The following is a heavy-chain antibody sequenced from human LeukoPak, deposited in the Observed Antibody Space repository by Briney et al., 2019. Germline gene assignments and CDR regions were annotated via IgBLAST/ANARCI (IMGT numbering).Heavy chain of an antibody. CDR1: GYTLTELS. Sequence: ASVKVSCKVSGYTLTELSMHWVRQAPGKGLEWMGGFDPEDGETIYAQKFQGRVTMTEDTSTDTAYMELSSLRSEDTAVYYCATDLWIFGVVPRVWSYWGQGTLVTVSS. D-gene: IGHD3-3*01. CDR3: ATDLWIFGVVPRVWSY. V-gene: IGHV1-24*01. J-gene: IGHJ4*02. CDR2: FDPEDGET.